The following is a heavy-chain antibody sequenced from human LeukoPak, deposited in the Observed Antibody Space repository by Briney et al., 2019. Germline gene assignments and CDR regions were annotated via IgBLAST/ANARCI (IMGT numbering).Heavy chain of an antibody. J-gene: IGHJ4*02. V-gene: IGHV4-34*01. CDR3: ARGPKGSGWYLNY. CDR2: INHSGST. D-gene: IGHD6-19*01. CDR1: GGSFSGYY. Sequence: SETLSLTCAVYGGSFSGYYWNWIRQPPGKGLEWIGEINHSGSTNYNPSLKSRVTISVDTSKSQFSLKLSSVTAADTAVYYGARGPKGSGWYLNYWSQGPLVTVSS.